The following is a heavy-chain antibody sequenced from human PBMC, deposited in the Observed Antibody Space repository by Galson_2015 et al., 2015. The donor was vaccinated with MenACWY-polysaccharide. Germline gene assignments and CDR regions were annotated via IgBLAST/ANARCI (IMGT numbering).Heavy chain of an antibody. Sequence: SLRLSCAASGFSFSDYYMSWIRQAPGTGLERISYINRNGTSIYYGDSVKGRFTISRDNAKSSLFLQMDSLTAEDTAVYYCARVEKYSGSYYILHWGQGTLVTVSS. CDR1: GFSFSDYY. D-gene: IGHD1-26*01. V-gene: IGHV3-11*01. CDR3: ARVEKYSGSYYILH. CDR2: INRNGTSI. J-gene: IGHJ4*02.